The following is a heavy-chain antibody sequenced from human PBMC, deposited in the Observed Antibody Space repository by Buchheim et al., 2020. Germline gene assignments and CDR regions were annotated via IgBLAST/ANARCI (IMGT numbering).Heavy chain of an antibody. J-gene: IGHJ6*02. Sequence: QVQLVESGGGVVQPGRSLRLSCAASGFTFSSYGMHWVRQAPGKGLEWVAFIRYDGSNKYYADSVKGRFTISRDNSKNTLYLQMNSLRAEETAVYYCAKEGESSSSWLYYYDMDVWGQGTT. D-gene: IGHD6-6*01. CDR1: GFTFSSYG. V-gene: IGHV3-30*02. CDR3: AKEGESSSSWLYYYDMDV. CDR2: IRYDGSNK.